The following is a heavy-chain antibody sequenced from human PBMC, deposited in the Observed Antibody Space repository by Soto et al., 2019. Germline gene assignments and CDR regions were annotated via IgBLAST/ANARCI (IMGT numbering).Heavy chain of an antibody. CDR2: ISGSGGST. J-gene: IGHJ6*02. Sequence: PGGSLRLSGAASGFTFSSCAMSWVRQAPGKGLEWVSAISGSGGSTYYADSVKGRFTISRDNSKNTLYLQMNSLRAEDTAEYYCAKDGGYGYGSPPPYSSGMEVGGQGTPVTVS. V-gene: IGHV3-23*01. CDR1: GFTFSSCA. CDR3: AKDGGYGYGSPPPYSSGMEV. D-gene: IGHD5-18*01.